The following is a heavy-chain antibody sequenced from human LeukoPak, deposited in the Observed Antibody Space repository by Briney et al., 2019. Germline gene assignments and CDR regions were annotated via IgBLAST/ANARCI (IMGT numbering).Heavy chain of an antibody. J-gene: IGHJ5*02. D-gene: IGHD3-10*01. Sequence: ASVKVSCKASGYTFTSYDINWVRQATGQGLEWMGWMNPNSGNTGYAQKFQGRVTMTRNTSISTAYMELSSLRSDDTAVYYCARGKELRIRSLLWFGESRLKSNWFDPWGQGTLVTVSS. V-gene: IGHV1-8*01. CDR1: GYTFTSYD. CDR2: MNPNSGNT. CDR3: ARGKELRIRSLLWFGESRLKSNWFDP.